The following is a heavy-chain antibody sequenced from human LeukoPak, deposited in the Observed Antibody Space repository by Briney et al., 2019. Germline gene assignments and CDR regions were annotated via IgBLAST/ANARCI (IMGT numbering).Heavy chain of an antibody. CDR1: GASISNYY. J-gene: IGHJ4*02. CDR2: IHSSGSN. D-gene: IGHD1-26*01. CDR3: ARLGSYHDF. Sequence: IPSETLSLTCTVSGASISNYYWSWVRQTPEKGLEWMGHIHSSGSNRYYPSLESRLTLSIDTSRNHLSLKLTSVTAADTAVYFCARLGSYHDFWGQGALVTVSS. V-gene: IGHV4-4*09.